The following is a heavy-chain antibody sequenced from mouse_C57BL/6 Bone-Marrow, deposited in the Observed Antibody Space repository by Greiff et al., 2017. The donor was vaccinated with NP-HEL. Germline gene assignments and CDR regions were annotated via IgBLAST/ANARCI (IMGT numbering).Heavy chain of an antibody. Sequence: EVHLVESGGDLVKPGGSLKLSCAASGFTFSSYGMSWVRQTPDKRLEWVATISSGGSYTYYPDSVKGRFTISRDNAKNTLYLQMSSLKSEDTAMYYCARHNFFNWYFDVWGTGTTVTVSS. V-gene: IGHV5-6*01. CDR3: ARHNFFNWYFDV. J-gene: IGHJ1*03. CDR2: ISSGGSYT. D-gene: IGHD1-3*01. CDR1: GFTFSSYG.